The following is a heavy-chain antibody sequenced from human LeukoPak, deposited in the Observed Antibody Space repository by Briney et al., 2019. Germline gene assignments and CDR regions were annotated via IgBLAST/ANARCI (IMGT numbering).Heavy chain of an antibody. Sequence: PGGSLRLSCAASGFTFSSYWMHWVRQAPGKGLVWVSRINSDGSSTSYADSVKGRFTISRDNAKNTLYLQMNSLRAEDTAVYYCARGEGMGAFDIWGQGTMVTVSS. CDR3: ARGEGMGAFDI. D-gene: IGHD1-26*01. V-gene: IGHV3-74*01. CDR1: GFTFSSYW. CDR2: INSDGSST. J-gene: IGHJ3*02.